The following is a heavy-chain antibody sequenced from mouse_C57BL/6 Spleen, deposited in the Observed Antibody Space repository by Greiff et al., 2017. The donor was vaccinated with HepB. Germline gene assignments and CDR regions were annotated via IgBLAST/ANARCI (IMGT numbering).Heavy chain of an antibody. D-gene: IGHD2-4*01. Sequence: VQLQQPGAELVKPGASVKLSCKASGYTFTSYWMHWVKQRPGQGLEWIGKIHPNSGSTNYNEKFKSKATLTVDKSSSTAYMQLSSLTSEDSAVYYCARDDYDREWFAYWGQGTLVTVSA. CDR2: IHPNSGST. CDR3: ARDDYDREWFAY. CDR1: GYTFTSYW. V-gene: IGHV1-64*01. J-gene: IGHJ3*01.